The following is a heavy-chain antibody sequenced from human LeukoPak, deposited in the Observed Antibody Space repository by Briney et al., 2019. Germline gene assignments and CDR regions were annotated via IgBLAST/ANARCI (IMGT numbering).Heavy chain of an antibody. CDR2: ISSSGSTI. CDR1: GFTLSSYP. Sequence: PGGSLRLSCAASGFTLSSYPMNWVRHAPGKGLEWVSYISSSGSTIFYADSLKGRFTISRDNAKNSLYLQMNSLRAEDTAVYYCTRESGATPNTYWGQGTLVTVSS. V-gene: IGHV3-48*01. D-gene: IGHD1-26*01. J-gene: IGHJ4*02. CDR3: TRESGATPNTY.